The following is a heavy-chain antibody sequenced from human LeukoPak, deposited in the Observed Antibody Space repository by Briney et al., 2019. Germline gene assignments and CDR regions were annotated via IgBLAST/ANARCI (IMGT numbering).Heavy chain of an antibody. V-gene: IGHV3-13*01. CDR3: ARAVAGTDEIDS. J-gene: IGHJ4*02. CDR1: GFSVSSYD. CDR2: IGSGGDT. D-gene: IGHD6-19*01. Sequence: PGGSLRLSCAGSGFSVSSYDMLWVHQATGKGLEWVSAIGSGGDTYYAGSVKGRFTISRESAKNSFYLQMNSLSAGDTAVYFCARAVAGTDEIDSWGQGTLVTVSS.